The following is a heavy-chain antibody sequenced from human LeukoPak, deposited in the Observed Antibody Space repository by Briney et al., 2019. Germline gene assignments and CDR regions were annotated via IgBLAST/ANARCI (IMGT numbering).Heavy chain of an antibody. CDR2: IYTNGRT. CDR3: ANSVGVVLLYY. Sequence: PSQTLSLTCSVSGNFISTGSYYWSWIRQPAGKGLEWIGHIYTNGRTDYNPSLKSRVTISVDKSKNQFALRLSSVTAADTAVYYCANSVGVVLLYYWGQGNLVTVSS. V-gene: IGHV4-61*09. D-gene: IGHD2-21*01. CDR1: GNFISTGSYY. J-gene: IGHJ4*02.